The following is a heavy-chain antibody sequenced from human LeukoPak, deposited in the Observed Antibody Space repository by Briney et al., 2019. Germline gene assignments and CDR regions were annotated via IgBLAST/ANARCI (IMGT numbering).Heavy chain of an antibody. D-gene: IGHD4-17*01. V-gene: IGHV3-53*01. CDR2: IYNDGRT. Sequence: PGGSLRLSCAVSGFSVSSNYWAWVRQAPGKRLEWVSLIYNDGRTYYADSVKGRFTISRDTSKNTVYFQMNSLRGEDTAVYYCARSYGDYANWFDPWGQGTLVTVSS. CDR1: GFSVSSNY. CDR3: ARSYGDYANWFDP. J-gene: IGHJ5*02.